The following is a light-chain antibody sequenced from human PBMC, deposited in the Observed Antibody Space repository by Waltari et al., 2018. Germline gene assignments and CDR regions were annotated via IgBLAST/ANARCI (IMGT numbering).Light chain of an antibody. CDR1: HGISTF. V-gene: IGKV1-9*01. Sequence: DIQLTQSPSFLSASVGDRVTITCRASHGISTFLAWYQQKPGKAPKVLIYAASTLQSGVPSRFSGSGSGTEFTLTISSLQPEDFATYYCQHLNSYPITFGQGTRLEIK. J-gene: IGKJ5*01. CDR2: AAS. CDR3: QHLNSYPIT.